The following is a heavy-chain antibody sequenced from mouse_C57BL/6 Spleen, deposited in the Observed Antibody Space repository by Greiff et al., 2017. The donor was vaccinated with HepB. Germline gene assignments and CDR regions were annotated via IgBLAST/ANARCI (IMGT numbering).Heavy chain of an antibody. CDR1: GYTFTSYW. CDR2: IDPSDSET. J-gene: IGHJ2*01. D-gene: IGHD2-3*01. Sequence: VQLQQPGAELVRPGSSVKLSCKASGYTFTSYWMHWVKQRPIQGLEWIGNIDPSDSETHYNQKFKDKATLTVDKSSSSAYMQLSSLTSEDSAVYYCARRDGYYVYFDYWGQGTTLTVSS. V-gene: IGHV1-52*01. CDR3: ARRDGYYVYFDY.